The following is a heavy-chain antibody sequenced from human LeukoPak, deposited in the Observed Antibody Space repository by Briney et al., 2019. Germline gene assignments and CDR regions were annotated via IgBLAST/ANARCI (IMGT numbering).Heavy chain of an antibody. D-gene: IGHD2-21*02. CDR2: IYTSGST. CDR1: GGSISSGSYY. V-gene: IGHV4-61*02. CDR3: ARDAVTAQSYFDY. J-gene: IGHJ4*02. Sequence: SETLSLTCTVSGGSISSGSYYWSWIRQPAGKGLEWIGRIYTSGSTNYNPSLKSRVTMSVDTSKNQFSLKLSSVTAADTAVYYCARDAVTAQSYFDYWGQGTLVTVSS.